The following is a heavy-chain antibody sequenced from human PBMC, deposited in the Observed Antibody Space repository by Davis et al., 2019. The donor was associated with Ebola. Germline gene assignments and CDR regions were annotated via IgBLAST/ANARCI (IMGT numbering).Heavy chain of an antibody. V-gene: IGHV3-30-3*01. J-gene: IGHJ5*02. CDR3: AKGDYDILTGYYSNWFDP. CDR1: GFTFSSYA. CDR2: ISYDGSNK. D-gene: IGHD3-9*01. Sequence: PGGSLRLSCAASGFTFSSYAMHWVRQAPGKGLEWVAVISYDGSNKYYADSVKGRFTISRDNAKNSLYLQMNSLRAEDTALYYCAKGDYDILTGYYSNWFDPGGQGTLVTVSS.